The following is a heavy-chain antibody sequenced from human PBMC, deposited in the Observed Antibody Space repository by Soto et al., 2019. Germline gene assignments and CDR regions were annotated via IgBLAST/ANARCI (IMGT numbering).Heavy chain of an antibody. V-gene: IGHV4-4*02. J-gene: IGHJ6*02. CDR2: IYHTGST. Sequence: GTLSLTCTVSGGSISSYYWSWVRQSPGKGLEWIGEIYHTGSTNYNPSLQSRLTISIDKSKNQFSLKLSSVTAADTAVYYCARVDVVVGAAGMKVYYYGMDVWGQGTTVTVSS. CDR3: ARVDVVVGAAGMKVYYYGMDV. D-gene: IGHD2-15*01. CDR1: GGSISSYY.